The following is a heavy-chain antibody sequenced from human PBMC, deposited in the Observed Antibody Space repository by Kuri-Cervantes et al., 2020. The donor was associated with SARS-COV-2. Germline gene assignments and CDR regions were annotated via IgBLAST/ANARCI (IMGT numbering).Heavy chain of an antibody. CDR2: ISSSGSTI. Sequence: GESLKISCAASGFTFSSYEMNWVRQAPGKGLEWVSYISSSGSTIYYADSVKGRFTISRGNAKNSLYLQMNSLRAEDTAVYYCARRLEYDFWSGPLDAFDIWGQGTMVTVSS. CDR3: ARRLEYDFWSGPLDAFDI. V-gene: IGHV3-48*03. CDR1: GFTFSSYE. D-gene: IGHD3-3*01. J-gene: IGHJ3*02.